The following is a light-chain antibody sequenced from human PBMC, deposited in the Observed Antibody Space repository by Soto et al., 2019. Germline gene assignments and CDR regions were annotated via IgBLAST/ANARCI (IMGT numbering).Light chain of an antibody. CDR2: AAS. CDR1: QSISRN. V-gene: IGKV1-39*01. CDR3: QQYYNLPIT. J-gene: IGKJ5*01. Sequence: DIQMTQSPSSLSASVGDRVTITCRASQSISRNLNWYQQKQGKAPKLLIYAASSLQSGVPSRFSGSGSGTDFTVTISSLQPEDFATYSCQQYYNLPITFGQGTRLEIK.